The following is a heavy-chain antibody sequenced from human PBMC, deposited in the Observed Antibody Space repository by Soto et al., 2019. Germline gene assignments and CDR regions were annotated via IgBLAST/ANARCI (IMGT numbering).Heavy chain of an antibody. CDR3: ALRRVAYADF. V-gene: IGHV3-53*01. Sequence: GALRLSCAASEFTVTNNEMSWVRQAPGKGLEWVSILYSGGNTYYADSVEGRFTISRDGSKNTLYLHMNSLRAEDTAVYYCALRRVAYADFWGQGTRVTLSS. J-gene: IGHJ4*02. D-gene: IGHD2-2*01. CDR1: EFTVTNNE. CDR2: LYSGGNT.